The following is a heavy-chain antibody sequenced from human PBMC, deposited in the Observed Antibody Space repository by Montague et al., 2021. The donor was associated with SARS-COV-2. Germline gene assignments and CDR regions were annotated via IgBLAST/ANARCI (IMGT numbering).Heavy chain of an antibody. J-gene: IGHJ6*02. V-gene: IGHV3-20*03. CDR3: ARGNYDILTRYYSRDYYYGMDV. D-gene: IGHD3-9*01. CDR2: INWNGGST. Sequence: SLSLSFSASGFNFDEYGMSWVRQAPGKGLEWVSGINWNGGSTGYADSVKGRFTISRDNAKNSLYLQMNSLRAEDTALYYCARGNYDILTRYYSRDYYYGMDVWGQGTTVTVSS. CDR1: GFNFDEYG.